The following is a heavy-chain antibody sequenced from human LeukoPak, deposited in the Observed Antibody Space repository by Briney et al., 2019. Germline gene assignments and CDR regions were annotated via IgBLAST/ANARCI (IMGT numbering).Heavy chain of an antibody. CDR1: GGTFSSYA. CDR3: ARTFCSSPWSSGCLGDFDY. J-gene: IGHJ4*02. Sequence: SVKVSCKASGGTFSSYAISWVRQAPGQGLEWMGRIIPIFGTANYAQKLQGRVTITTDESTSTAYMELSSLRSEDTAVYYCARTFCSSPWSSGCLGDFDYWGQGTLVTVSS. D-gene: IGHD6-19*01. V-gene: IGHV1-69*05. CDR2: IIPIFGTA.